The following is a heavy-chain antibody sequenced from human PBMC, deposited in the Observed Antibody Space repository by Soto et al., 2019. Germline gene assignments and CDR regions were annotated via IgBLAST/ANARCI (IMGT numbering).Heavy chain of an antibody. V-gene: IGHV5-51*01. Sequence: GESLKISCKASGYSFANSWIALVRQTPGKGLEWMGIIYPGDSDTRYSPSFQGQVTISADKSISTAYLQWSSLKASDTAMYYCARRNNGMDVWGQGTTVTVSS. CDR2: IYPGDSDT. J-gene: IGHJ6*02. CDR1: GYSFANSW. CDR3: ARRNNGMDV.